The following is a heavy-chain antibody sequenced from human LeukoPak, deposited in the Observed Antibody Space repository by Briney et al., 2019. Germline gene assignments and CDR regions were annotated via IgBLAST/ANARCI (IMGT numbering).Heavy chain of an antibody. J-gene: IGHJ4*02. CDR3: ARDPSGSKYYGILAYYFDY. CDR1: GFTFSDYY. D-gene: IGHD3-9*01. CDR2: ISSSGSTI. V-gene: IGHV3-11*01. Sequence: GGSLRLSCAASGFTFSDYYMSWIRQAPGKGLEWVSYISSSGSTIYYADSVKGRFTISRDNAKNSLYLQMNSLRAEDTAVYYCARDPSGSKYYGILAYYFDYWGQGTLVTVSS.